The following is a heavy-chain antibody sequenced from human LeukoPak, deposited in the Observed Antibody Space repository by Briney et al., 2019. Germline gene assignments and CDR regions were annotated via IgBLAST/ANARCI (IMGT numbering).Heavy chain of an antibody. Sequence: GGSLRLSCTASGFTFSDYWMTWVRQAPGKGLEWVANIKQDGSAKYYVDSVKGRFTISRDNAKNSLYLQMDSLRSEDTAVYYCATDPYSGSYGGWYFDLWGRGTLVTVSS. CDR2: IKQDGSAK. CDR1: GFTFSDYW. J-gene: IGHJ2*01. D-gene: IGHD1-26*01. CDR3: ATDPYSGSYGGWYFDL. V-gene: IGHV3-7*03.